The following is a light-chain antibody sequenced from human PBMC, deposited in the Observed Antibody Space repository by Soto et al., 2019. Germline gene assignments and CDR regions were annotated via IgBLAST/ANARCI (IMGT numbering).Light chain of an antibody. J-gene: IGLJ1*01. V-gene: IGLV2-23*02. Sequence: QSALTQPASVSGSPGQSIAISCTGTSSDVGRNNHVSWYQQHPGKAPKLMIYEVTQRPSGVSDRFPGSKSGNTASLTISGLQAEDEADYYCCSYAGSGTFYVFGTGTKLTVL. CDR1: SSDVGRNNH. CDR3: CSYAGSGTFYV. CDR2: EVT.